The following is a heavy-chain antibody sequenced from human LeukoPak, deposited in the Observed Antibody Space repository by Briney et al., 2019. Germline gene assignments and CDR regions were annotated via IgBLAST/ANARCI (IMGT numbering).Heavy chain of an antibody. CDR3: ARESRGRAGISDYIWGSYRPEFDY. Sequence: ASVKVSCKASRYTFTSYGISRVRQAPGQGLEWMGWINAYNGNTNYAKKLQGRVTMTTYTSTGTGYMELRSLRSGDTAVYYCARESRGRAGISDYIWGSYRPEFDYWGQGTLVTVSS. J-gene: IGHJ4*02. D-gene: IGHD3-16*02. CDR1: RYTFTSYG. CDR2: INAYNGNT. V-gene: IGHV1-18*01.